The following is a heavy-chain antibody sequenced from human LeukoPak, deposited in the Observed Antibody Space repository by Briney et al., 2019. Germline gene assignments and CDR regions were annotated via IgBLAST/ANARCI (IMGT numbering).Heavy chain of an antibody. CDR1: GFTVSDNY. J-gene: IGHJ4*02. Sequence: PGGSLRLSCAASGFTVSDNYMSWVRQATGKGLEWVSVVYSGDNTYYADSVKGRFTISRDNSKNTLYLQMNSLRAEDTAVYYCARDREPGTSASRFDYWGQGTLVTVSS. D-gene: IGHD2-8*02. V-gene: IGHV3-53*01. CDR2: VYSGDNT. CDR3: ARDREPGTSASRFDY.